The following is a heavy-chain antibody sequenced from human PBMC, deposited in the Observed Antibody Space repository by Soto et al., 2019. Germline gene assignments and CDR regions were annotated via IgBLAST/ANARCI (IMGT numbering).Heavy chain of an antibody. CDR2: IYYSGST. CDR1: GGSISSGGYY. J-gene: IGHJ4*02. CDR3: AATYYYGSGSYWVPHDY. Sequence: QVQLQESGPGLVKPSQTLSLTCTVSGGSISSGGYYWSWIRQHPGKGLEWIGYIYYSGSTYYNPSLKSRVTISVDTSKNQFSLKLSSVTAADTAVYYCAATYYYGSGSYWVPHDYWGQGTLVTVSS. D-gene: IGHD3-10*01. V-gene: IGHV4-31*03.